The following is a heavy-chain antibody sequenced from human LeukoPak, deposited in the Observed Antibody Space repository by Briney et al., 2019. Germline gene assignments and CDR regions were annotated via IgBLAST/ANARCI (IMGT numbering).Heavy chain of an antibody. CDR1: GYSFTSYW. J-gene: IGHJ4*02. D-gene: IGHD3-22*01. V-gene: IGHV5-51*01. CDR3: ARHGDNHYYHSNTGDY. CDR2: IYPGDSDT. Sequence: GESLKISCKGSGYSFTSYWIGWVRQMPGKGLEWMGIIYPGDSDTRYSPSFQGQVTISADKSIGTAYLQWSSLKASDTAMYYCARHGDNHYYHSNTGDYWGQGTLVTVSS.